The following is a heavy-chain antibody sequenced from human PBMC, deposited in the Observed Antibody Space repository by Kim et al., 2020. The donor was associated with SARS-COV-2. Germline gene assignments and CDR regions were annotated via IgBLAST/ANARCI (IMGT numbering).Heavy chain of an antibody. J-gene: IGHJ6*02. D-gene: IGHD5-12*01. V-gene: IGHV3-73*01. CDR1: GFTFSGSA. Sequence: GGSLRLSCAASGFTFSGSAMHWVRQASGKGLEWVGRIRSKANSYATAYAASVKGRFTISRDDSKNTAYLQMNSLKTEDTAVYYCTQSGYDLPYYYYGMDVWGQGTTVTVSS. CDR3: TQSGYDLPYYYYGMDV. CDR2: IRSKANSYAT.